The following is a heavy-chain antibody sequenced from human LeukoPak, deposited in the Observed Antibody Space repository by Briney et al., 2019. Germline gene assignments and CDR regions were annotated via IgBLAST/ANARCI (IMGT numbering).Heavy chain of an antibody. J-gene: IGHJ4*02. CDR1: GGSISSSYY. Sequence: SETLSHTCTVSGGSISSSYYWGWIRPPPGKGLEWIGSIYYSGNTYYNPSLKSRVTISVDTSKNQFSLKLSSVTAADTAVYYCATPGWRDLFDYWGQGTLVTVSS. CDR2: IYYSGNT. CDR3: ATPGWRDLFDY. D-gene: IGHD6-19*01. V-gene: IGHV4-39*01.